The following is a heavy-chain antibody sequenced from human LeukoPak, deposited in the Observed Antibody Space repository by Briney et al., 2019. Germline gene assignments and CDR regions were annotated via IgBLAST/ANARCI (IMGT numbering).Heavy chain of an antibody. V-gene: IGHV4-31*02. CDR2: IYYSGST. D-gene: IGHD1-1*01. J-gene: IGHJ4*02. CDR3: ASGDNDPLFDY. CDR1: GFTFSDYY. Sequence: SLRLSCAASGFTFSDYYMSWIRQHPGKGLEWIGSIYYSGSTNYNPSLQGRVTISLDTSRNQFSLKLSSVTAADTAVYYCASGDNDPLFDYWGQGTLVTVSS.